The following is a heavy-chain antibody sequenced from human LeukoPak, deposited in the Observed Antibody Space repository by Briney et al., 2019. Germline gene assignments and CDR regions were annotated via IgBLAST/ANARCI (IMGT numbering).Heavy chain of an antibody. CDR1: GASVSSASY. V-gene: IGHV4-61*01. D-gene: IGHD2-21*02. J-gene: IGHJ4*02. CDR3: ASGPLTSPYFDY. CDR2: IYNGVNT. Sequence: SETLSLTCTVSGASVSSASYWSWIRQPPGKGVEWIAHIYNGVNTNYNPSLKSRVTISVDTSKNQFSLKLSSVTAADTAVYYCASGPLTSPYFDYWGQGTLVTVSS.